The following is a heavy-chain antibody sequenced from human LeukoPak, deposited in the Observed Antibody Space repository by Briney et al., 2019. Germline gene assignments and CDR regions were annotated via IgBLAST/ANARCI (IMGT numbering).Heavy chain of an antibody. CDR1: GGSISTYH. Sequence: SKTLSLTCTVSGGSISTYHWSWIRQPPGKGLEWVGIIYYSGSTNYNASLKSRVTISVDTSKNQFSLKLSSVTAADTAVYYCARGLRSRDGYNYDYFDDWGQGTLVTVSS. CDR2: IYYSGST. D-gene: IGHD5-24*01. CDR3: ARGLRSRDGYNYDYFDD. J-gene: IGHJ4*02. V-gene: IGHV4-59*01.